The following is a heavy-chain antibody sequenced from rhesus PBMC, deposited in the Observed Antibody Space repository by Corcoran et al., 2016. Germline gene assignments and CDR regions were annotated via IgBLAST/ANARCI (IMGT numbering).Heavy chain of an antibody. CDR3: ARDPATGYFDF. V-gene: IGHV4-80*01. CDR1: GDSISAKW. J-gene: IGHJ4*01. CDR2: IDGSFGTA. Sequence: QVQLQESGPGLVKPSETLSLICMVSGDSISAKWWSWIRQPPGEGLEWIGEIDGSFGTANYSPSLKSRVTISKDASRNQLSLKVTSVTAADTAVYYCARDPATGYFDFWGQGVLVPVSS. D-gene: IGHD6-31*01.